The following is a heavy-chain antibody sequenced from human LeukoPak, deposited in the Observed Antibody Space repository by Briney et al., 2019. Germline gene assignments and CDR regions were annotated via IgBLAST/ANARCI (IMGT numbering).Heavy chain of an antibody. V-gene: IGHV1-3*01. D-gene: IGHD3-10*01. CDR1: GYTFTSYA. Sequence: ASVKVSCKASGYTFTSYAMHWVRQAPGQRLEWMGWINAGNGNTKYSQKFQGRVTITRDTSASTAYMELSSLRSEDTAVYYCAREYYGSGSSDYYYYYGMDVWGQGTTVTVSS. CDR3: AREYYGSGSSDYYYYYGMDV. CDR2: INAGNGNT. J-gene: IGHJ6*02.